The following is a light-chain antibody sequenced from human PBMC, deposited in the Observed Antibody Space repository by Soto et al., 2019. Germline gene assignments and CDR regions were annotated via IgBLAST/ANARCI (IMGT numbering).Light chain of an antibody. CDR2: DAS. CDR1: QSVSNK. Sequence: EIVMTQSPVTLSVSPGERAALSSSASQSVSNKLAWYQQKPGQAPRLLIYDASTRATGIPARFSGSGSGTEFTLAISSLQSEDFAVYYCQQYNNWPPGTFGQGTKVDIK. J-gene: IGKJ1*01. CDR3: QQYNNWPPGT. V-gene: IGKV3-15*01.